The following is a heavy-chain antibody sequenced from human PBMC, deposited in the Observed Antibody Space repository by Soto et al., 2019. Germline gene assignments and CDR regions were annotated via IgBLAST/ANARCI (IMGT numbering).Heavy chain of an antibody. D-gene: IGHD3-3*02. V-gene: IGHV3-33*01. CDR3: ATGRARAVSTFPLLDY. CDR2: VWADGTTK. CDR1: AFSFTTYA. J-gene: IGHJ4*02. Sequence: QVQLLESGGGVVQPGRSLRLSCTASAFSFTTYAMHWVRQAPGKGLEWVAIVWADGTTKYYADSVRDRFTISRDNSKNAIYIQRNSLTAVDTAVYYCATGRARAVSTFPLLDYWGQGTLVTVSS.